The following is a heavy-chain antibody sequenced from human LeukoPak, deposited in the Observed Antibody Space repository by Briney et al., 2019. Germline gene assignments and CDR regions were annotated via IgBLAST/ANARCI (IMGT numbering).Heavy chain of an antibody. CDR3: ARESCGGDCYEDAFDI. Sequence: GGSLRLSCAASGFTFSSYSMNWVRQAPGKGLEWVSYISSSGSTIYYADSVKGRFTISRDNAKNSLYLQMNSLRAEDTAVYYCARESCGGDCYEDAFDIWGQGTMVTVSS. D-gene: IGHD2-21*02. CDR2: ISSSGSTI. V-gene: IGHV3-48*04. J-gene: IGHJ3*02. CDR1: GFTFSSYS.